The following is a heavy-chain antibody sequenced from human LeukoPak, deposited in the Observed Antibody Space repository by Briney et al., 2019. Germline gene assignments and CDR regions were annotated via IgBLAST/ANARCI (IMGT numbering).Heavy chain of an antibody. Sequence: GESLKISCKGSGYSFTNYWIGWVRQMSGKGLEWMGIIYPGDSDTKYSPSFQGQVTISVGKSISTAYLQWNSLKASDTAMYYCARQSGITTDPFDDWGQGTLVTVSS. CDR3: ARQSGITTDPFDD. J-gene: IGHJ4*02. V-gene: IGHV5-51*01. D-gene: IGHD3-3*01. CDR2: IYPGDSDT. CDR1: GYSFTNYW.